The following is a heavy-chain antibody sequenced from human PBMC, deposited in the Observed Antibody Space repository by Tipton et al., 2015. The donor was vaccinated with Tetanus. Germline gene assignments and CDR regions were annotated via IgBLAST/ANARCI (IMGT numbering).Heavy chain of an antibody. D-gene: IGHD2-8*01. CDR2: IIPIFGTA. Sequence: QLVQSGPEVKKPGSSVKVSCKASGGTFSSYAISWVRQAPGQGLEWMGGIIPIFGTANYAQKFQGRVTVTADESTSTAYMELSSLRSEDTAVYYCASQYCTNGVGYDGRGTYYYYGMDVWGQGTTVAVSS. CDR3: ASQYCTNGVGYDGRGTYYYYGMDV. J-gene: IGHJ6*02. V-gene: IGHV1-69*01. CDR1: GGTFSSYA.